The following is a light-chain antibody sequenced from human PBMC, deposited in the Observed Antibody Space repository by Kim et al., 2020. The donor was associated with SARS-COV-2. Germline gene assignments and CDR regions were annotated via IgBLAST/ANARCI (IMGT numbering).Light chain of an antibody. CDR2: ANP. CDR1: SSTIGERYD. Sequence: QRVTIYCTGSSSTIGERYDVQWYQQHPGPAPNLLPHANPNRHSGVPARFSGSKSGTSDSLAITGLQAEDEDDYYCQSYASSLRGLVFGGGTQLTVL. CDR3: QSYASSLRGLV. V-gene: IGLV1-40*01. J-gene: IGLJ3*02.